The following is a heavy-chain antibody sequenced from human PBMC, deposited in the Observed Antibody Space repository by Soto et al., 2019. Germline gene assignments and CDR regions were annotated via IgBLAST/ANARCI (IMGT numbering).Heavy chain of an antibody. CDR2: ISDYNGNT. D-gene: IGHD6-13*01. J-gene: IGHJ6*03. Sequence: QVQLVQSGAEVKKPGASVKVSCKASGYTFTSYGISWVRQAPGQGLEWMGWISDYNGNTNYAQKLQGRVTMTADTATSTAYMELRSLRSDDTAVYYCARDRIAAAERSYYYYMDVWGKGTTVTVSS. CDR3: ARDRIAAAERSYYYYMDV. CDR1: GYTFTSYG. V-gene: IGHV1-18*01.